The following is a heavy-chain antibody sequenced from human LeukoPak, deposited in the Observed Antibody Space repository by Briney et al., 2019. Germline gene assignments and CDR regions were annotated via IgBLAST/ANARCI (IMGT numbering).Heavy chain of an antibody. D-gene: IGHD6-19*01. CDR2: INTDGTVT. J-gene: IGHJ4*02. V-gene: IGHV3-74*01. Sequence: GGSLRLSCAASGFTFSKYWMLWVRQAPGKGLESVSLINTDGTVTTYADSVKGRFTVSRDNADNTMFLQMNSVRDEDTAVYYCATKQWLAPPPDSWGQGTPVTVSS. CDR3: ATKQWLAPPPDS. CDR1: GFTFSKYW.